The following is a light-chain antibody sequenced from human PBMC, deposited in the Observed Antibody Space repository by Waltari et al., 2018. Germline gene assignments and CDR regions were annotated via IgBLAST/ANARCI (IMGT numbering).Light chain of an antibody. V-gene: IGKV1-5*03. CDR2: KTS. CDR1: QSIDTW. Sequence: DIQMTLSPSTLSASVGDRVTITCRASQSIDTWLAWHQQKPGKAPKLLLYKTSTLESGVPSRFSGSGSGTEFTLTISSLQPDDFATYYCQQYSGYSTFGQGTKLEIK. J-gene: IGKJ2*01. CDR3: QQYSGYST.